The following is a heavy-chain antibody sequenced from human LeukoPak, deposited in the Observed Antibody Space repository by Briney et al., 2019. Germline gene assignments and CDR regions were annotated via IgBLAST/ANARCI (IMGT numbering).Heavy chain of an antibody. D-gene: IGHD4-17*01. Sequence: SETLSLTCAVYGGSFSGYYWSWIRQPPGKGLEWTGEINHSGSTNYNPSLKSRVTISVDTSKNQFSLKLSSVTAADTAVYYCARAHGDYMNYFDYWGQGTLVTVSS. J-gene: IGHJ4*02. CDR3: ARAHGDYMNYFDY. CDR2: INHSGST. V-gene: IGHV4-34*01. CDR1: GGSFSGYY.